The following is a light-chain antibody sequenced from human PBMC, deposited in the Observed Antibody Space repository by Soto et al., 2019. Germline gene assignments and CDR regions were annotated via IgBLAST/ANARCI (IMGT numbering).Light chain of an antibody. J-gene: IGLJ2*01. CDR1: SRDVGGDNY. V-gene: IGLV2-14*01. CDR3: SSYTRRNTVV. Sequence: QSALTKPAYVSGSLGQSITISCTGTSRDVGGDNYVSWYQQHPGKAPKLMIYGVSHRPSGVSNRFSASKSGNTAFLTISVLQAEDAADYYCSSYTRRNTVVFGGGTQVPVL. CDR2: GVS.